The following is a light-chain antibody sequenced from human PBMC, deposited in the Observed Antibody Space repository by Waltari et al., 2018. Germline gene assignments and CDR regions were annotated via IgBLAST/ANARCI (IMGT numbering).Light chain of an antibody. CDR1: SSNIGNNY. Sequence: QSVLTQPPSVSAAQGQKVTISCSGSSSNIGNNYVSWYQQFPGTAPKFRVSDNNKRPSGIPDRFSVSKSGTSATLGITGLQTGDEADYYCGAWDNNLDAWVFGGGTKLTVL. CDR2: DNN. CDR3: GAWDNNLDAWV. J-gene: IGLJ3*02. V-gene: IGLV1-51*01.